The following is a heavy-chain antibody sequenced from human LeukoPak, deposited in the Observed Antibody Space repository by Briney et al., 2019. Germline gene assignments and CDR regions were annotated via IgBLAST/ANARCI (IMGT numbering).Heavy chain of an antibody. V-gene: IGHV3-23*01. Sequence: GGSLRLSCAASGFTFSSYAMSWVRQAPGKGLEWVSAISGSGGSTYYADSVKGRFTISRDNSKNTLYLQMNSLRAEDTAVYYCAREGGAGGSYLEHNWFDPWGQGTLVTVSS. CDR2: ISGSGGST. CDR3: AREGGAGGSYLEHNWFDP. J-gene: IGHJ5*02. D-gene: IGHD1-26*01. CDR1: GFTFSSYA.